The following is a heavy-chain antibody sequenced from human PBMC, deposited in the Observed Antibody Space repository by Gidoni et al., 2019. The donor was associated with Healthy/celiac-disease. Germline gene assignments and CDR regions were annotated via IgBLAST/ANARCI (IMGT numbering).Heavy chain of an antibody. CDR1: GFTFSCYA. J-gene: IGHJ4*02. CDR2: ISGSGGST. D-gene: IGHD6-13*01. Sequence: EVQLLESGGGLVQPGGSRRRPCAAAGFTFSCYALSWVRQAPGKGLEWVSAISGSGGSTSYADSVKGRFTISRDNSKNTLYLQMNSLRAEDTAVYYCAKGIAAAGPSHFDYWGQGTLVTVSS. V-gene: IGHV3-23*01. CDR3: AKGIAAAGPSHFDY.